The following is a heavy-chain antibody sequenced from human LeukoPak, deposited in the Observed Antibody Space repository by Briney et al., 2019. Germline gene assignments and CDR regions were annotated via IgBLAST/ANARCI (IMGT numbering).Heavy chain of an antibody. D-gene: IGHD2-21*02. V-gene: IGHV1-24*01. CDR2: FDPEDGET. CDR1: GYTLTELS. CDR3: ATGLPGALRPLLGY. Sequence: ASVKVSCKVSGYTLTELSMHWVRQAPGKGLEWMGGFDPEDGETIYAQKFQGRVTMTEDTSTDTAYMELSSLRSEGTAVYYCATGLPGALRPLLGYWGQGTLVTVSS. J-gene: IGHJ4*02.